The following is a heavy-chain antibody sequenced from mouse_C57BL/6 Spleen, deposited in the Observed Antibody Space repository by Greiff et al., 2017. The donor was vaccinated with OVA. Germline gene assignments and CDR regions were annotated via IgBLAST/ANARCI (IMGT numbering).Heavy chain of an antibody. J-gene: IGHJ2*01. D-gene: IGHD1-1*01. CDR1: GFTFSSYA. CDR3: ARWYYGSSYYYDY. CDR2: ISAGGSYT. V-gene: IGHV5-4*03. Sequence: EVKLVESGGGLVKPGGSLKLSCAASGFTFSSYAMSWVRQTPEKRLEWVATISAGGSYTYYPDNVKGRFTISRDNAKNNLYLQMSHLKSEDTAMYYCARWYYGSSYYYDYWGQGTTLTVSS.